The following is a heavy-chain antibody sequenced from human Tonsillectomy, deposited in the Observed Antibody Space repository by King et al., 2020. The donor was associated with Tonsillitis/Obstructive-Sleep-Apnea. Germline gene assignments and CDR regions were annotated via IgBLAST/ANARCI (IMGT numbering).Heavy chain of an antibody. CDR2: IYYSGST. Sequence: VQLQESGPGLVKPSETLSLTCTVSGGSISSYYWSWIRQPPGKGLEWIGYIYYSGSTNYNPSLKSRVTISVDTSKNQFPLKLSAVTAAETAVYYCAGVDGYSISWYTFDYWGQGTLVTVSS. D-gene: IGHD6-13*01. J-gene: IGHJ4*02. CDR3: AGVDGYSISWYTFDY. V-gene: IGHV4-59*01. CDR1: GGSISSYY.